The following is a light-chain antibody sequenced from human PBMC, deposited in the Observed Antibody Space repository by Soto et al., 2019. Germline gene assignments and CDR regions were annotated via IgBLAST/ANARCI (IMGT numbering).Light chain of an antibody. Sequence: QSALTQPRSVSGSPGQSVTISCTGTSSDVGAYHYVSWYQHHPGKAPKLMIYDVNERPSGVPDRFSGSKSGNTASLTISGLQAEDEADYYCCSYAGSYTWLFGGGTQLTVL. J-gene: IGLJ2*01. CDR2: DVN. CDR3: CSYAGSYTWL. V-gene: IGLV2-11*01. CDR1: SSDVGAYHY.